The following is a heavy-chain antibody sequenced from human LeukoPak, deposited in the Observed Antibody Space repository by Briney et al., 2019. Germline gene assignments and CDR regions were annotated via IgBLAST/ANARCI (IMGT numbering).Heavy chain of an antibody. CDR1: GYTFTGYY. CDR2: INPNSGGT. D-gene: IGHD3-16*01. V-gene: IGHV1-2*02. Sequence: ASVKVSCKASGYTFTGYYMHWVRQAPGQGLEWMGWINPNSGGTNYAQKFQGRVTMTRDTSISTAYMELSRLRSEDTAVYSCARDVLGGSYFDSWGQGTLVTVSS. J-gene: IGHJ4*02. CDR3: ARDVLGGSYFDS.